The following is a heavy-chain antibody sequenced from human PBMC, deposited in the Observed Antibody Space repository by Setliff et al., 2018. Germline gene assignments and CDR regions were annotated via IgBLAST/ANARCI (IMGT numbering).Heavy chain of an antibody. V-gene: IGHV4-39*01. D-gene: IGHD2-15*01. Sequence: SETLSLTCSDSGDSISSSSYYWGWIRQPPGKGLEWIGSINYSGITYYSPSLKSRVIVSVDTSKNQFSLKLSSGTAADTAVYYCARLPGYCNGGNCYGYYTFDIWGQGTMVTVSS. CDR1: GDSISSSSYY. CDR2: INYSGIT. CDR3: ARLPGYCNGGNCYGYYTFDI. J-gene: IGHJ3*02.